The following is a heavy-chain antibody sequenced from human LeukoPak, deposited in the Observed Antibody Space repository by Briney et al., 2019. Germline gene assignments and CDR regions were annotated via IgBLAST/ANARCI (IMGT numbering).Heavy chain of an antibody. J-gene: IGHJ4*02. CDR2: IYYSGST. D-gene: IGHD6-19*01. CDR3: ARGGGIAVAGLPFDY. Sequence: SPSETLSLTCTVSGGSISSSSYYWGWIRQPPGKGLEWIGSIYYSGSTYYNPSLKSRVTISVDTSKNQFSLKLSSVTAADTAVYYCARGGGIAVAGLPFDYWGQGTLVTVSS. V-gene: IGHV4-39*01. CDR1: GGSISSSSYY.